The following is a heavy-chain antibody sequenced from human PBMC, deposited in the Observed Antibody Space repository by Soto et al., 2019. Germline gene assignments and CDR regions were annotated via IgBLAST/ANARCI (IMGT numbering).Heavy chain of an antibody. Sequence: HPGGSLRLSCAASGFDFSAYSMNWVRQAPGKGLEWISYISSRSTSMYYADSVRGRFTVSRDNAKNSLYLQMNGLTAGDTAVYYCARDRSVVFYHGMDVWGQGTTVTVSS. J-gene: IGHJ6*02. CDR3: ARDRSVVFYHGMDV. D-gene: IGHD2-21*01. CDR1: GFDFSAYS. V-gene: IGHV3-48*01. CDR2: ISSRSTSM.